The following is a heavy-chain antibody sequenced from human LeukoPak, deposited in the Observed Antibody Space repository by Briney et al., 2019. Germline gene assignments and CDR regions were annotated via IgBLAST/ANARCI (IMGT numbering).Heavy chain of an antibody. D-gene: IGHD6-19*01. CDR2: ISYDGSNK. J-gene: IGHJ4*02. Sequence: GGSLRLSCAASGFTFSSYAMHWVRQAPGKGLEWVAVISYDGSNKYYADSVKGRFTISRDNSKNTLYLQMNSLRAEDTAVYYCARDRDTIAVAGTFSYWGQGPLVTVSS. V-gene: IGHV3-30-3*01. CDR1: GFTFSSYA. CDR3: ARDRDTIAVAGTFSY.